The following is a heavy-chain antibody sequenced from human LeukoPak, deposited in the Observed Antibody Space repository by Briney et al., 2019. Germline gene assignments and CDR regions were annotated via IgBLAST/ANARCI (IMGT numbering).Heavy chain of an antibody. V-gene: IGHV1-2*02. CDR2: INPNSGGT. CDR1: GYTFTGYY. CDR3: ARDGFRRSLDY. Sequence: ASVKVSCKASGYTFTGYYMHWVRQAPGQGLEWMGWINPNSGGTNYAQKFQGRVTMTRDTSISTAYMELRSLRFDDTAVYYCARDGFRRSLDYWGQGTLVTVSS. J-gene: IGHJ4*02. D-gene: IGHD3-10*01.